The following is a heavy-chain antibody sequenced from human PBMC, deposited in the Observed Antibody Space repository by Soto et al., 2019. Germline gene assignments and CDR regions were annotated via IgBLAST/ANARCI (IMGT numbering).Heavy chain of an antibody. CDR1: GVSVTSYH. J-gene: IGHJ5*02. D-gene: IGHD1-1*01. CDR3: ARSPGWPEGYFDP. Sequence: SETLSLTCSVSGVSVTSYHWSWIRQFPGKGLEWIAYTSHTGNTNYNPSLKSRVIISLKLSSVTAADTAVYYCARSPGWPEGYFDPWGQGTLVTVSS. CDR2: TSHTGNT. V-gene: IGHV4-59*02.